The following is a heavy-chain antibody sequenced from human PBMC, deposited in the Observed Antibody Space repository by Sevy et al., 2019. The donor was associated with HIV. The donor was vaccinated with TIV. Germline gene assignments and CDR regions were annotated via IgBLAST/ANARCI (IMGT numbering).Heavy chain of an antibody. J-gene: IGHJ4*02. D-gene: IGHD3-10*01. CDR3: ARHSHGSGTYYVPFDS. Sequence: SETVSLTCAVSGYSITSGYLWGWIRQPPGKGLEWIGSVFDSGSTYYNPSLNSRVIISVDTSKNQFSLKLNSVTAADTAVYYWARHSHGSGTYYVPFDSWGQGTLVTVSS. CDR2: VFDSGST. V-gene: IGHV4-38-2*01. CDR1: GYSITSGYL.